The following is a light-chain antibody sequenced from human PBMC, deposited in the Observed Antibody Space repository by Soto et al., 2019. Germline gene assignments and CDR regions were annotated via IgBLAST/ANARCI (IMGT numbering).Light chain of an antibody. Sequence: QSALTQPPSASGSPGQSVTISCTGTSSDVGGYDFVSWYQLHPGKAPKLLIFDVSKRPSGVPERFSGSKSGNTASLTVSGLQAEDEADYYCSSYEGTNTWVFGGGTKVTVL. CDR3: SSYEGTNTWV. J-gene: IGLJ3*02. CDR2: DVS. V-gene: IGLV2-8*01. CDR1: SSDVGGYDF.